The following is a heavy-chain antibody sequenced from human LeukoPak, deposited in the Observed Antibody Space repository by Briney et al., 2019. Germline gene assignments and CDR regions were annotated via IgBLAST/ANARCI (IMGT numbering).Heavy chain of an antibody. CDR2: IYHSGST. D-gene: IGHD5-24*01. V-gene: IGHV4-4*02. Sequence: SGTLSLTCAVSGGSISSSNWWSWVRQPPGKGLEWIGYIYHSGSTYYNPSLKSRVTISVDTSKNQFSLKLSSVTAADTAVYYCARFGRDGYNCWGQGTLVTVSS. CDR1: GGSISSSNW. J-gene: IGHJ4*02. CDR3: ARFGRDGYNC.